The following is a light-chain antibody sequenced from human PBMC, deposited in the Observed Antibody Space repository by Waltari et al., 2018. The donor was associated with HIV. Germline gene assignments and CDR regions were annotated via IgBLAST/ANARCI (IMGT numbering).Light chain of an antibody. Sequence: QSLLPQAPSASGTPGQRVTISCSGSISNIGTNYVYWNQQLPGTAPKLLIYKYNRRPSGAPDLFSGSKSDTSASLAISGLRSEDEADYFCAAWDDSLSGRVFGGGTKLTVL. CDR1: ISNIGTNY. J-gene: IGLJ3*02. V-gene: IGLV1-47*01. CDR2: KYN. CDR3: AAWDDSLSGRV.